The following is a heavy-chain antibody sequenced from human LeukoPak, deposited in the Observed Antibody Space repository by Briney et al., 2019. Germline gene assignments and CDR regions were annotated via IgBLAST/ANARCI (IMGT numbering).Heavy chain of an antibody. J-gene: IGHJ4*02. Sequence: ASVNVSCKASGYTFTGYYIQWVQQAPGQGLEWMGWINPNRGGTNYAQKFQGRVTMTRDTTISTAYMELSRLRYDDTDVYYCARRIKWEILVEGTDYWGQGTLVTVSS. CDR2: INPNRGGT. CDR3: ARRIKWEILVEGTDY. V-gene: IGHV1-2*02. CDR1: GYTFTGYY. D-gene: IGHD1-26*01.